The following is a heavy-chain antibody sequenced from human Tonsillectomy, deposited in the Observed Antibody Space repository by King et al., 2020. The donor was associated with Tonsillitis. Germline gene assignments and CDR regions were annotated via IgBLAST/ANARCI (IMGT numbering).Heavy chain of an antibody. D-gene: IGHD4-23*01. CDR1: GVTFTHAW. CDR3: TLDQGGNLYYGMNV. CDR2: TKSRSRGGAI. J-gene: IGHJ6*02. Sequence: EVQLVESGGDLVKPGGSLRLSCAVSGVTFTHAWMSWVRQAPGKGLEWVGRTKSRSRGGAIDYAAPVKGRFIISRDDSKNTVYLQMDSLKAEDTAVYYCTLDQGGNLYYGMNVWGQGTTVTVSS. V-gene: IGHV3-15*01.